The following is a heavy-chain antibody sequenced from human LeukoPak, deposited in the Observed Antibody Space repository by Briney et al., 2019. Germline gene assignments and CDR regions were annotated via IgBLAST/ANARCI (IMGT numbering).Heavy chain of an antibody. CDR3: ARGVEPLAANTLAY. V-gene: IGHV1-69*01. Sequence: GSSVKVSCKASGGTFRNYAISWVRQAPGQGLEWMGGLIPLFGRAEYAQRFQGRVTITADEPTSTAYMELSILRSEDTAVYYCARGVEPLAANTLAYWGQGTLVTVSS. J-gene: IGHJ4*02. CDR1: GGTFRNYA. CDR2: LIPLFGRA. D-gene: IGHD1-14*01.